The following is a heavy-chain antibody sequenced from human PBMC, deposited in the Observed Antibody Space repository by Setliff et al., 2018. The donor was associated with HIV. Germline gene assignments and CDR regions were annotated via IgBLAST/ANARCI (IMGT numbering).Heavy chain of an antibody. J-gene: IGHJ3*02. CDR2: IHTSGNT. D-gene: IGHD3-16*02. V-gene: IGHV4-61*09. Sequence: PSETLSLTCSVSGGSIEFSSYYWGWIRLPAGKGLEWIGQIHTSGNTNYNPSLKSRLTISINTSKNQFSLKLNSGTATETAVYYCARHQVIPTVIGAFDIWGQGTVVTVSS. CDR3: ARHQVIPTVIGAFDI. CDR1: GGSIEFSSYY.